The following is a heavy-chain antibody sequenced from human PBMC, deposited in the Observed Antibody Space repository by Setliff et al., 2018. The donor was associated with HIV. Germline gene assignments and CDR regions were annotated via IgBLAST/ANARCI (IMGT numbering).Heavy chain of an antibody. Sequence: SETLSLTCTVSGGSISNSAYYWGWIRQPPGKGLEWIGYIFDSGTTKYNPSVTSRVTISVDASKNQFFLQLISVTAADTAVYYCARQGGYNSPLMVWGQGTLVTVSS. J-gene: IGHJ4*02. CDR3: ARQGGYNSPLMV. V-gene: IGHV4-61*05. CDR1: GGSISNSAYY. D-gene: IGHD3-10*01. CDR2: IFDSGTT.